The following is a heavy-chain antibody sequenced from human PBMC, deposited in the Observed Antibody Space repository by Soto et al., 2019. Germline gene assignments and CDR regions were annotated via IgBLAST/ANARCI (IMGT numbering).Heavy chain of an antibody. Sequence: QVQLVQSGAEVRKPGSSVQVSCKASGGTFYTYTFSWVRQAPGQGLEWMGSIIPIYPTTNYAEKFKGRLTVPAYSSTTTTYMELNSLTAGDAAVYYCASIPRYSFPTSDDLDSWGQGTLVTVSS. J-gene: IGHJ4*02. CDR1: GGTFYTYT. CDR2: IIPIYPTT. CDR3: ASIPRYSFPTSDDLDS. D-gene: IGHD5-18*01. V-gene: IGHV1-69*06.